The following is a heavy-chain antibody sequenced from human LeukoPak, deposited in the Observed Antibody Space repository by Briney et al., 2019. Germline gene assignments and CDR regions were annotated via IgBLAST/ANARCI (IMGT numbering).Heavy chain of an antibody. J-gene: IGHJ4*02. D-gene: IGHD2-2*01. Sequence: SETLSLTCTVSGGSIISGGYYWSWIRQHPGKGLEWIGYSYYSGSTYYNPSLKSRVTISVDTSKNQFSLKLSSVTAADTAVYYCARVASYCSSTSCPAGGFDYWGQGTLVTVSS. CDR2: SYYSGST. V-gene: IGHV4-31*03. CDR3: ARVASYCSSTSCPAGGFDY. CDR1: GGSIISGGYY.